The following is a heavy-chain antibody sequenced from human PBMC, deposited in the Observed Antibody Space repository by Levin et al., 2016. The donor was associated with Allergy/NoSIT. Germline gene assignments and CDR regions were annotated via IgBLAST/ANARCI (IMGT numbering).Heavy chain of an antibody. CDR1: ALTFNTFS. CDR2: INPASNTI. Sequence: GGSLRLSCAASALTFNTFSMNWVRQAPGEGLQWVSYINPASNTIRYADSVKGRFTVSRDNAKKSLYLQMNSLRDEDTAVYYCTAMVPKRSYFYGMDVWGQGTTVTVSS. J-gene: IGHJ6*02. D-gene: IGHD5-18*01. CDR3: TAMVPKRSYFYGMDV. V-gene: IGHV3-48*02.